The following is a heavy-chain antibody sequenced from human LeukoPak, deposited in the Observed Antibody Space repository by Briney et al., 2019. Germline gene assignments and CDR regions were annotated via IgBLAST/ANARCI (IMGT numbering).Heavy chain of an antibody. J-gene: IGHJ3*02. V-gene: IGHV4-34*01. CDR2: INHSGSN. Sequence: SETLSLTCAVYGGSFSGYYWSWIRQPPGKGLEWIGEINHSGSNNYNPSLKSRVTISVDTSKNQCSVELSSVTAADTAVYYCERGWYCSSTSCYKRSDAFDIWGQGTMVTVSS. CDR3: ERGWYCSSTSCYKRSDAFDI. CDR1: GGSFSGYY. D-gene: IGHD2-2*02.